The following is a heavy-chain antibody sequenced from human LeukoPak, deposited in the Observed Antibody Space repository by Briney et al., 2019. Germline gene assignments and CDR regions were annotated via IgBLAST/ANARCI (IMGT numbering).Heavy chain of an antibody. J-gene: IGHJ4*02. CDR3: VRRHDY. Sequence: GSLRLSCVASGFDVSDNFMLWIRQAPGQGLEWISIIYASGGAFHSESVKGRFSAFRDTSKNTIFLQMNNLRAADTAMYYCVRRHDYWGQGTLVTVSS. CDR1: GFDVSDNF. CDR2: IYASGGA. V-gene: IGHV3-53*01.